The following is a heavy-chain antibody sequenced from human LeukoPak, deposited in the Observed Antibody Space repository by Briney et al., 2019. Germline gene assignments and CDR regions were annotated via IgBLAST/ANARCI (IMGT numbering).Heavy chain of an antibody. V-gene: IGHV4-34*09. CDR3: AREVGLKLDY. D-gene: IGHD2-15*01. CDR2: INHSGST. J-gene: IGHJ4*02. Sequence: SETLSLTCAVYGGSFSGYYWSWIRQPPGKGLEWIGEINHSGSTNYNPSLKSRVTISVDTSKNQFSLKLSSVTAADTAVYYCAREVGLKLDYWGQGTLVTVSS. CDR1: GGSFSGYY.